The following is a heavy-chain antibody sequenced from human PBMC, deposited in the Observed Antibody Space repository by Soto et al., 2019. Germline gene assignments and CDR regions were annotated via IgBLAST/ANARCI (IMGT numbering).Heavy chain of an antibody. CDR1: GFTFSSYA. J-gene: IGHJ3*02. CDR3: AKGGIAAAGTPGGNDAFDI. V-gene: IGHV3-23*01. D-gene: IGHD6-13*01. CDR2: ISGSGGST. Sequence: GGSLRLSCAASGFTFSSYAMSWVRQAPGKGLEWVSAISGSGGSTYYADSVKGRFTISRDNSKNTLYLQMNSLRAEDTAVYYSAKGGIAAAGTPGGNDAFDIWGQGTMVTVSS.